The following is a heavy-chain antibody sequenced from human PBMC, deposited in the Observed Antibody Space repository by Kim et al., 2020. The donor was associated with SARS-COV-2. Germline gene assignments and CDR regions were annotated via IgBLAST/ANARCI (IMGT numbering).Heavy chain of an antibody. D-gene: IGHD6-13*01. CDR2: ISSSRSNK. CDR1: GFTFSSYS. Sequence: GGSLRLSCAASGFTFSSYSMHWVRQAPGKGLEWVSSISSSRSNKYYADSVKGRFTISRDNAKNSLYLQMNSLRAEDTAVYYCARSGVIPAATTFDSWGQGTLVTVSS. V-gene: IGHV3-21*01. CDR3: ARSGVIPAATTFDS. J-gene: IGHJ5*01.